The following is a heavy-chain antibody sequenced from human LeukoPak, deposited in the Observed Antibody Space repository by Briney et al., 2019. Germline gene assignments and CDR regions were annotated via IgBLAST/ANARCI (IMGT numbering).Heavy chain of an antibody. D-gene: IGHD5-18*01. J-gene: IGHJ6*03. CDR1: GFTFSDYY. Sequence: PGGSLRLSCAASGFTFSDYYMSWIRQAPGKGLEWVSYISSSGSTIYYADSVKGRFTISRDNAKNSLYLQMNSLRAEDTAVYYCARVRAYSYGYYYYYMDVWGKGTTVTISS. CDR2: ISSSGSTI. V-gene: IGHV3-11*01. CDR3: ARVRAYSYGYYYYYMDV.